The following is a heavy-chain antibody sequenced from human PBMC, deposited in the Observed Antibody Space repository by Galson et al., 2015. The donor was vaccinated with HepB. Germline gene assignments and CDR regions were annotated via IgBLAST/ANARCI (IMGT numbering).Heavy chain of an antibody. CDR2: ISSSSSTI. CDR3: ARDNVSGWYISQGPNYYYYYCGMDV. V-gene: IGHV3-48*02. Sequence: SLRLSCAASGFTFSSYSMNWVRQAPGKGLEWVSYISSSSSTIYYADSVKGRFTISRDNAKNSLYLQMNSLRDEDTAVYYCARDNVSGWYISQGPNYYYYYCGMDVWGQGTTVTVSS. J-gene: IGHJ6*02. CDR1: GFTFSSYS. D-gene: IGHD6-19*01.